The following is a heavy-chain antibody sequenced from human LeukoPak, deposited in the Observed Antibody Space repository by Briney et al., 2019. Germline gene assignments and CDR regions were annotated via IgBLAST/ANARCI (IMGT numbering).Heavy chain of an antibody. CDR2: IYYSGST. CDR1: GGSISSYY. CDR3: ASPVVDY. J-gene: IGHJ4*02. V-gene: IGHV4-59*12. Sequence: SETLSLTCTVSGGSISSYYWSWIRQPPGKGLEWIGYIYYSGSTNYNPSLKSRVTISVDTSKNQFSLKRSSVTAADTAVYYCASPVVDYWGQGTLVTVSS.